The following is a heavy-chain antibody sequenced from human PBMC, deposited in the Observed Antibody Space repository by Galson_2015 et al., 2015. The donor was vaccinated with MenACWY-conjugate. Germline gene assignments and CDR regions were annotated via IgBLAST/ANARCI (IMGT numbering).Heavy chain of an antibody. Sequence: SLRLSCAASGFTFSTYWMVWVRQAPGKGLQWVAFIRHAANNQYYADSVRGRFTISRDNSENTLYLQMNSLRAEDTAVYFCAKAQGIAVSGYFDFWGRGTLVTVSS. CDR2: IRHAANNQ. J-gene: IGHJ4*02. D-gene: IGHD6-19*01. CDR1: GFTFSTYW. CDR3: AKAQGIAVSGYFDF. V-gene: IGHV3-30*02.